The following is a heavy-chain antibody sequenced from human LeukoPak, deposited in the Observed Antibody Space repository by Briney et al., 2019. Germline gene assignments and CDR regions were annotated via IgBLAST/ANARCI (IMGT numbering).Heavy chain of an antibody. D-gene: IGHD3-22*01. Sequence: DSVKGRFTISRDNAKNSLYLQMNSLRAEDTAVYYCARGAERSGFVYWGQGTLVTVS. J-gene: IGHJ4*02. CDR3: ARGAERSGFVY. V-gene: IGHV3-7*01.